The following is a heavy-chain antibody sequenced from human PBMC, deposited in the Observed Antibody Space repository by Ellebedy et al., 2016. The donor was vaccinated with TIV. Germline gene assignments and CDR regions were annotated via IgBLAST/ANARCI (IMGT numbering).Heavy chain of an antibody. Sequence: ASVKVSCKASGYTFTSYYLHWVRQAPGRGLEWMGWINPDSGGTNFAQKFQGRVTMTRDTSINTVYMDLKGLESDDSAVYYCARVRRGSSGMDVWGQGTTVTVS. CDR1: GYTFTSYY. CDR3: ARVRRGSSGMDV. CDR2: INPDSGGT. D-gene: IGHD6-13*01. V-gene: IGHV1-2*02. J-gene: IGHJ6*02.